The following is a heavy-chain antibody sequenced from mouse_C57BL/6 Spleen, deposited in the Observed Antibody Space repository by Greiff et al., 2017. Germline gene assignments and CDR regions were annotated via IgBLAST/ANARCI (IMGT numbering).Heavy chain of an antibody. CDR3: TTELRAWFAY. CDR1: GFNIKDDY. V-gene: IGHV14-4*01. J-gene: IGHJ3*01. D-gene: IGHD1-1*01. CDR2: IGPENGDP. Sequence: VQLQQSGAELVRPGASVKLSCTASGFNIKDDYMHWVKQRPEQGLEWIGWIGPENGDPEYASKFQGKATITADTSSNPAFLQLISLTSEDTSVYYCTTELRAWFAYWGQGTLVTVAA.